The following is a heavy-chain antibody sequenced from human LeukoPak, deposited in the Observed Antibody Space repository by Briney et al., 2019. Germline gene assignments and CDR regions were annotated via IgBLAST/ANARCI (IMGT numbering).Heavy chain of an antibody. CDR1: GFTFSNSE. CDR3: GRLTAYYSDY. CDR2: ISITGGTT. V-gene: IGHV3-48*03. Sequence: GGSLRLSCAASGFTFSNSEMNWVRQAPGKGLERLSFISITGGTTHYAVSVKGRFTISRDNAQSSLFLQMNNLRAEDRAVYYCGRLTAYYSDYWGQGTLVTVSS. J-gene: IGHJ4*02.